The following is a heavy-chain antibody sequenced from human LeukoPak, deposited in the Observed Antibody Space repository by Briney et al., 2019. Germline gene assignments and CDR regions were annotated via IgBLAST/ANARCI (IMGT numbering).Heavy chain of an antibody. CDR1: GYTFTGYY. CDR2: MNPNSGNT. V-gene: IGHV1-8*02. Sequence: ASVKVSCKASGYTFTGYYMHWVRQAPGQGLEWMGWMNPNSGNTGYAQKFQGRVTMTRNTSISTAYMELSSLRSEDTAVYYCARDRRKLLPDYWGQGTLVTVSS. J-gene: IGHJ4*02. CDR3: ARDRRKLLPDY. D-gene: IGHD1-26*01.